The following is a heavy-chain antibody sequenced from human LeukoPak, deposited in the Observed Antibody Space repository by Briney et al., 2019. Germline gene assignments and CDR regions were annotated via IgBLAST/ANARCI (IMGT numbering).Heavy chain of an antibody. J-gene: IGHJ4*02. CDR1: GFTFSSYA. D-gene: IGHD5-18*01. V-gene: IGHV3-23*01. CDR2: ISGSGGST. CDR3: AKDLKRGYSYGQYYFDY. Sequence: GGSLRLSCAASGFTFSSYAMSWVRQAPGKGLEWVSAISGSGGSTYYADSVKGRFTISRDNSKNTLYLQMNSLRADDTAVYYCAKDLKRGYSYGQYYFDYWGQGTLVTVSS.